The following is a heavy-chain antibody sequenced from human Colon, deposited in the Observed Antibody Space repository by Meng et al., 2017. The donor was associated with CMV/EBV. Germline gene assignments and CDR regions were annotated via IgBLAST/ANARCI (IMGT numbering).Heavy chain of an antibody. J-gene: IGHJ6*02. D-gene: IGHD6-25*01. Sequence: GESLKISCATSGFTFSDHYMDWVRQAPGKGLEWVGRSRNKANSYTTEYAPSVRGRFTISRDASKKLLFLQMNSLKTEDTAVYYCASLLIAATGYYYGMDVWGQGTTVTVSS. CDR3: ASLLIAATGYYYGMDV. CDR2: SRNKANSYTT. V-gene: IGHV3-72*01. CDR1: GFTFSDHY.